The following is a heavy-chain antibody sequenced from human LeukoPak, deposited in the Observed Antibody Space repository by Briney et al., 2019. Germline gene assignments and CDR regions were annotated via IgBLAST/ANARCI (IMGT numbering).Heavy chain of an antibody. Sequence: PGGSLRLSCAASGFTFSDYYMSWIRQAPGKGLEWVSYISSSGSTIYYADSVKGRFTISRDNAKNSLYLQMNSLRDEDTAVYYCAREAWSGGSCYSSTFDYWGQGTLVTVPS. V-gene: IGHV3-11*04. D-gene: IGHD2-15*01. J-gene: IGHJ4*02. CDR2: ISSSGSTI. CDR1: GFTFSDYY. CDR3: AREAWSGGSCYSSTFDY.